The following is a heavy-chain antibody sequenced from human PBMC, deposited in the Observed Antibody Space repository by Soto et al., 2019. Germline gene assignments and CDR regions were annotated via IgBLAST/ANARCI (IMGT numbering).Heavy chain of an antibody. CDR2: MYYSGTP. CDR3: ARDKGDSLGGSDELLDY. V-gene: IGHV4-59*01. CDR1: GGSITSYY. Sequence: QVQLQESGPGLVKPSETLSLTCNVSGGSITSYYWTWIRQPPGKGLEWIGYMYYSGTPNYNPSLKSRVTISADTSKNQISLKLSSVTAADTAVYYCARDKGDSLGGSDELLDYWGQGTLVTVSP. J-gene: IGHJ4*02. D-gene: IGHD5-12*01.